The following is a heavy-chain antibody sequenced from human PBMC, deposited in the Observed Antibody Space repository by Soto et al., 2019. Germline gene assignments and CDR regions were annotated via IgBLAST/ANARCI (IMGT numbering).Heavy chain of an antibody. D-gene: IGHD5-12*01. CDR3: ARVVRDGYNLGYFDY. J-gene: IGHJ4*02. CDR1: GFTFSSYW. CDR2: IKQDGSEK. V-gene: IGHV3-7*03. Sequence: PGGSLRLSCAASGFTFSSYWMSWVRQAPGKGLEWVANIKQDGSEKYYVDSVKGRFTISRDNAKNSLYLQMNSLRAEDTAVYYCARVVRDGYNLGYFDYWGQGTLVTVSS.